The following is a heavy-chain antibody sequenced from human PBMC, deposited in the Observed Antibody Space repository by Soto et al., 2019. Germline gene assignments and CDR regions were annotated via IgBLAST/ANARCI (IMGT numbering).Heavy chain of an antibody. J-gene: IGHJ4*02. CDR3: ARGRGRVPAARAFDY. CDR2: INHSGST. Sequence: SETLSLTCAVYGGSFSGYYWSWIRQPPGKGLEWIGEINHSGSTNYNPSLKSRVTISVDTSKNQFSLKLSSVTAADTAVYYCARGRGRVPAARAFDYWGQVTLVTVSS. D-gene: IGHD2-2*01. V-gene: IGHV4-34*01. CDR1: GGSFSGYY.